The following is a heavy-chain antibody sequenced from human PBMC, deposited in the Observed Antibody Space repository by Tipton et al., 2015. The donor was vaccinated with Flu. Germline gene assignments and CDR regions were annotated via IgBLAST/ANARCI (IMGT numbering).Heavy chain of an antibody. D-gene: IGHD7-27*01. CDR1: GFTFSSYW. J-gene: IGHJ4*02. CDR2: IKQDGSVK. Sequence: SLRLSCAASGFTFSSYWMSWVRQAPGKGLEWVANIKQDGSVKYYVDSVKGRFTISRDNSKNTLYLQMNNLRAEDTAVYYCARETGEYYFDYWGQGTLVTVSS. CDR3: ARETGEYYFDY. V-gene: IGHV3-7*01.